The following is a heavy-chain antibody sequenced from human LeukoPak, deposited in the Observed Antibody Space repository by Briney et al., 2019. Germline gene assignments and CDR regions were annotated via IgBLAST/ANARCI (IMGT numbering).Heavy chain of an antibody. D-gene: IGHD2-15*01. CDR3: ASLGYCSGGSCLPRDY. CDR1: GYTFTGYY. Sequence: ASVKVSCKTSGYTFTGYYIHWVRQAPGQGLEWMGWIDPNSGGSNSAQKFQGRVTMTRDTSISTAYMELSRLRSDDTAVYYCASLGYCSGGSCLPRDYWGQGTLVTVSS. J-gene: IGHJ4*02. V-gene: IGHV1-2*02. CDR2: IDPNSGGS.